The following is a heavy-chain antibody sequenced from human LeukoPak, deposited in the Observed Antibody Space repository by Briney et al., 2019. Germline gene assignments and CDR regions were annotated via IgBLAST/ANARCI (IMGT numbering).Heavy chain of an antibody. J-gene: IGHJ4*02. D-gene: IGHD1-26*01. CDR2: IRSKANSYAT. CDR1: GFTFSGSA. Sequence: PGGSLRLSCAASGFTFSGSAMHWVRQASGKGLEWVGRIRSKANSYATAYAASVKGRFTISRDDSKNTAYLQMNSLKTEDTAVYYCTRRVEMVGATAYFDYWGQGTLVTVSS. V-gene: IGHV3-73*01. CDR3: TRRVEMVGATAYFDY.